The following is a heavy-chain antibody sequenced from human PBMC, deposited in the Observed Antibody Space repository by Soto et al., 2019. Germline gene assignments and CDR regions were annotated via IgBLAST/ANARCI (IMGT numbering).Heavy chain of an antibody. CDR2: TYPGDSDT. Sequence: PGASLKISCKGSGFSFTNYWIAWVRQMSGKGLEWMGITYPGDSDTRYSPSFQGQVTISADKSISTAYLQWSSLKASDTAMYYCASLNYDFWSGSPSDNWFDPWGQGTLVTVSS. D-gene: IGHD3-3*01. CDR3: ASLNYDFWSGSPSDNWFDP. J-gene: IGHJ5*02. CDR1: GFSFTNYW. V-gene: IGHV5-51*01.